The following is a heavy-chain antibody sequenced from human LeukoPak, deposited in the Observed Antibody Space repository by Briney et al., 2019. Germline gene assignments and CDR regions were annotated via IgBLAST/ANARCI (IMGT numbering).Heavy chain of an antibody. CDR3: ARASDPWLQLT. V-gene: IGHV3-7*05. J-gene: IGHJ5*02. CDR2: IKQDGSEK. D-gene: IGHD5-24*01. Sequence: GGSLRLSCAASGFTFSNYWMIWVRQAPGKGLEWVGNIKQDGSEKRYANSVRGRFGISRDNAQTSLYLQMNSLRAEDTAVYCCARASDPWLQLTWGQGTLVTVSS. CDR1: GFTFSNYW.